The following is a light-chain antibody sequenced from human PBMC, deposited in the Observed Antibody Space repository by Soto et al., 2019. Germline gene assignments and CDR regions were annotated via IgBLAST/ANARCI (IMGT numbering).Light chain of an antibody. CDR2: DAS. CDR1: SSDVGTYNS. V-gene: IGLV2-14*01. J-gene: IGLJ3*02. Sequence: QSALTQPASVSGSPGQSITISCSGTSSDVGTYNSVSWYQQHPGKAPKLIIYDASHRPSGVSYRFSGSKSGSTASLTISGLQAEDEADYYCISYTSSSTWVFGGGTKLTVL. CDR3: ISYTSSSTWV.